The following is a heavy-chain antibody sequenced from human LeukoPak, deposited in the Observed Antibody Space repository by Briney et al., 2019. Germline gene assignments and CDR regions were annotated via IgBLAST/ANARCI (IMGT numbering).Heavy chain of an antibody. CDR2: IYSGGST. J-gene: IGHJ4*02. Sequence: GGSLRLSCAASGFTVSSNYMSWVRQAPGKGLEWVSVIYSGGSTYYADSVKGRFTISRDKSKNTLYLQMNSLRAEDTSVYYCAKDPDCTSGICYTFFDYWGQGTLVTVSS. CDR3: AKDPDCTSGICYTFFDY. V-gene: IGHV3-66*01. CDR1: GFTVSSNY. D-gene: IGHD2-8*01.